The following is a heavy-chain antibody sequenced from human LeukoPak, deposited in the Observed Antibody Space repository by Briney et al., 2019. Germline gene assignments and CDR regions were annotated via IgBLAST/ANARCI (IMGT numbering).Heavy chain of an antibody. D-gene: IGHD6-19*01. CDR1: GFTFSTYG. CDR3: AKGLYNNGWYNYFDP. V-gene: IGHV3-30*18. J-gene: IGHJ5*02. Sequence: GRSLRLSCAASGFTFSTYGMHWVRQAPGKGLEWVAMTSHDGSDKYYADSVKGRFTISRDNSKNTLYLQMSSLRVEDTAVYYCAKGLYNNGWYNYFDPWGQGTLVTVSS. CDR2: TSHDGSDK.